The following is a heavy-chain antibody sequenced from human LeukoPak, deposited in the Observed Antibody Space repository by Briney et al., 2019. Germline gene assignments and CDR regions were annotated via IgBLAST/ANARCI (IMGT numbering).Heavy chain of an antibody. CDR2: ISGSSTYR. CDR1: GFSFSNYS. D-gene: IGHD3-10*01. CDR3: ARDSGTVSDAYDI. V-gene: IGHV3-21*06. Sequence: GGSLSLSCGASGFSFSNYSMNWVRQAPGRGRGWVSFISGSSTYRYYADSVQGRFTISRDNVKNSVFLQMNGLRPEDPAVYYCARDSGTVSDAYDIWGPGTAVIVSS. J-gene: IGHJ3*02.